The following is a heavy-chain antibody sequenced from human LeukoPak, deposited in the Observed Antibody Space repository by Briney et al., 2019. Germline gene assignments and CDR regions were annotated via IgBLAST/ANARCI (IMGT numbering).Heavy chain of an antibody. CDR3: ARGYCSGDCFTLFDY. CDR2: INPNSGGT. J-gene: IGHJ4*02. V-gene: IGHV1-2*02. CDR1: GYTFTDYY. D-gene: IGHD2-21*02. Sequence: ASVKVSCKASGYTFTDYYVHWVRQAPGQGLEWMGWINPNSGGTNYAQKFQGRVTMTRDTSTSTVYMELNSLASDDTAVYYCARGYCSGDCFTLFDYWGQGTLVTVSS.